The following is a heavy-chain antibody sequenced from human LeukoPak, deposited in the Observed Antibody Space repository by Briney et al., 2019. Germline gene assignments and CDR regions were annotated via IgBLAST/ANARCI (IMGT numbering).Heavy chain of an antibody. Sequence: ASVKVSCKASGYTFTGYYMHWVRQAPGQGLEWMGWINPNSGGTNYAQKFQGRVTMTRDTSISTAYMELSRLRSDDTAVYYCAREFPGSGSYYNLDPRFDYWGQGTLVTVSS. V-gene: IGHV1-2*02. CDR2: INPNSGGT. CDR1: GYTFTGYY. D-gene: IGHD3-10*01. J-gene: IGHJ4*02. CDR3: AREFPGSGSYYNLDPRFDY.